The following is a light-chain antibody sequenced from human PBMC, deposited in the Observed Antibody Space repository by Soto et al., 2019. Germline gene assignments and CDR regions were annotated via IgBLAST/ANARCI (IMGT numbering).Light chain of an antibody. CDR2: GAS. V-gene: IGKV3-20*01. CDR1: QSVSSSY. Sequence: EIVLTQSPGTLSLSPGERATLSCRASQSVSSSYLAWYQQKPGQAPRLLIYGASSSATGIPDRFSGSGSGTASTLTISGIEPNDYAVYSCQQYGSSPPYTFGQGTKLEIK. CDR3: QQYGSSPPYT. J-gene: IGKJ2*01.